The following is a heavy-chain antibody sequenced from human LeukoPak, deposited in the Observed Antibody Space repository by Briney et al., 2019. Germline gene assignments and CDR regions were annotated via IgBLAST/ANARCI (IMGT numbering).Heavy chain of an antibody. CDR3: ARDCGITMVRGADY. J-gene: IGHJ4*02. CDR2: IWYDGGNK. D-gene: IGHD3-10*01. Sequence: GGSLRLSCAASGFTFSSYGMHWVRQAPGKGLEWVAVIWYDGGNKYYADSVKGRFTISRDNSKNTLYLQMNSLRAEDTAVYYCARDCGITMVRGADYWGQGTLVTVSS. CDR1: GFTFSSYG. V-gene: IGHV3-33*01.